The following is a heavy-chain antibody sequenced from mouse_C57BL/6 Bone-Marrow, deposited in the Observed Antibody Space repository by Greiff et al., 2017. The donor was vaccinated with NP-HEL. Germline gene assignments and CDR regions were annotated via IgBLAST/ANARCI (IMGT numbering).Heavy chain of an antibody. Sequence: QVQLQQPGAELVKPGASVTMSCKASGYTFTSYWITWVKQRPGQGLEWIGDIYPGSGSTNYNEKFKSKATLTVDTSSSTAYMQLSSLTSEDSAVYYCARGGYYAGPGFAYWGQGTLVTVSA. V-gene: IGHV1-55*01. CDR2: IYPGSGST. J-gene: IGHJ3*01. CDR1: GYTFTSYW. CDR3: ARGGYYAGPGFAY. D-gene: IGHD2-3*01.